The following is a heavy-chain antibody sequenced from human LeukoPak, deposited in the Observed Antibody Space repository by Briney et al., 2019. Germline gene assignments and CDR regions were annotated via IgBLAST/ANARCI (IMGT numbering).Heavy chain of an antibody. J-gene: IGHJ6*03. CDR1: GFTFSSYS. CDR3: SRVLRAAHDYYYYYYKDV. D-gene: IGHD2-15*01. CDR2: ISSSSSTI. Sequence: GGSLRLSCAASGFTFSSYSMNWVRQAPGKGLERVSYISSSSSTIYYADSVKGGFTISRDNAKNSLYLQMNSLRAEATAVYYCSRVLRAAHDYYYYYYKDVWDKGNTVTVSS. V-gene: IGHV3-48*01.